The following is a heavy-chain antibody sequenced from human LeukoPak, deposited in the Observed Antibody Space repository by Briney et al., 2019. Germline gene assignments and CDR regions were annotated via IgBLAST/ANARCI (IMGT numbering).Heavy chain of an antibody. CDR1: GFTFSRYW. J-gene: IGHJ4*02. CDR3: ASHYSNPHIGPIYYFDY. Sequence: GGSLRLSCAASGFTFSRYWMSWVRQAPGKGLEWVANIKQDGSEKYYVDSVKGRFTISRDNAKNSLYLQMNSLRAEDTAVYYCASHYSNPHIGPIYYFDYWGQGTLVTVSS. V-gene: IGHV3-7*01. D-gene: IGHD4-11*01. CDR2: IKQDGSEK.